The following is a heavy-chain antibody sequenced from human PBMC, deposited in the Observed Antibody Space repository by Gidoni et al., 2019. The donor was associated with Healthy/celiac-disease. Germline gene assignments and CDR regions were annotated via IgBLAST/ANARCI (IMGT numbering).Heavy chain of an antibody. Sequence: EVQLLESGGGLVQPGGSLRLSCSASGFTFSIYAMSWVRQAPGKGLEWVSAISGSGGSTYYADSVKGRFPISRDNSKNTLYLQMNSLRAEDTAVYYCGGFGGPAPAHDYWGQGTLVTVSS. J-gene: IGHJ4*02. CDR1: GFTFSIYA. D-gene: IGHD3-16*01. CDR2: ISGSGGST. V-gene: IGHV3-23*01. CDR3: GGFGGPAPAHDY.